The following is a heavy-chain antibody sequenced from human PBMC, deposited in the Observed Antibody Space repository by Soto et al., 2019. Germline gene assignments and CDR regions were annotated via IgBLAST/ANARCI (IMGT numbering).Heavy chain of an antibody. CDR1: GYTFTSYY. D-gene: IGHD2-2*02. V-gene: IGHV1-46*01. J-gene: IGHJ6*02. CDR2: INPSGGST. Sequence: ASVKVSCKASGYTFTSYYMHWVRQAPGQGLEWMGIINPSGGSTSYAQKFQGRVTMTRDTSTSTVYMELSSLRSEDTAVYYCARTGPRDLAISMAPYYYYYGMDVCGQGTTVTVYS. CDR3: ARTGPRDLAISMAPYYYYYGMDV.